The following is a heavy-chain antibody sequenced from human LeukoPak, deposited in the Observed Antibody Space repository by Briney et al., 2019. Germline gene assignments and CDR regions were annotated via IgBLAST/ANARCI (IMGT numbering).Heavy chain of an antibody. J-gene: IGHJ4*02. Sequence: ASVKVSCMASGGTFSRYAISWVRQAPGQGLEWMGGIIPIFGTANYAQKFQGRVTITADESSTTAYMELSGLRSEDTAVYYCATDASIYDSRGYYYLWWGQGTLVTVSS. CDR3: ATDASIYDSRGYYYLW. CDR2: IIPIFGTA. CDR1: GGTFSRYA. V-gene: IGHV1-69*13. D-gene: IGHD3-22*01.